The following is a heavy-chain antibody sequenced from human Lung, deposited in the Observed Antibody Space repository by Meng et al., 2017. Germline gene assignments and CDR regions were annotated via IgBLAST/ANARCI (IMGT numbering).Heavy chain of an antibody. D-gene: IGHD6-13*01. V-gene: IGHV1-2*06. CDR3: ARDEDISAAGKLFGDY. CDR1: GYTFPDYW. CDR2: INPKSGDT. J-gene: IGHJ4*02. Sequence: QVQRVQSWAEVKKPGASVKVSCKASGYTFPDYWLHWVRRAPGQGLEWMGRINPKSGDTHYAQRFQGRVTMTGDTSISTAYMELSGLRSDDTAMYYCARDEDISAAGKLFGDYWGQGTLVTVSS.